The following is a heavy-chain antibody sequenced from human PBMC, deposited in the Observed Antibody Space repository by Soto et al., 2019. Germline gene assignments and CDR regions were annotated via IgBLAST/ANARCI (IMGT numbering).Heavy chain of an antibody. CDR3: ARVYYDSSGDRGAGLRYAFDI. CDR2: IYHSGST. D-gene: IGHD3-22*01. Sequence: SETLSLTCAVSGYSISSGYYWGWIRQPPGKGLEWIGSIYHSGSTYYNPSLKSRVTISVDTSKNQFSLKLSSVTAADTAVYYCARVYYDSSGDRGAGLRYAFDIWGQGTMVTVSS. V-gene: IGHV4-38-2*01. J-gene: IGHJ3*02. CDR1: GYSISSGYY.